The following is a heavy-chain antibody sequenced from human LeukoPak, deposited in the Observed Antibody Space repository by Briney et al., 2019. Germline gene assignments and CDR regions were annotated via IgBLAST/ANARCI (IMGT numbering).Heavy chain of an antibody. CDR2: ISSGGGST. V-gene: IGHV3-23*01. Sequence: GGSLRLSCAASGFTFSSYAMNWVRQAPGKGLEWVSAISSGGGSTYYADSVKGRFTISRDSSKNTLYLQMNSLRAEDTAVYYCAKDRSGQGDYFDYWGQGTLVTVSS. CDR3: AKDRSGQGDYFDY. D-gene: IGHD2-15*01. CDR1: GFTFSSYA. J-gene: IGHJ4*02.